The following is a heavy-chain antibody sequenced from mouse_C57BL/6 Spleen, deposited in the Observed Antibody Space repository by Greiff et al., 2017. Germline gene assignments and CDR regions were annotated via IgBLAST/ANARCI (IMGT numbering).Heavy chain of an antibody. CDR1: GYTFTSYG. D-gene: IGHD3-2*02. Sequence: VQLQQSGAELARPGASVKLSCKASGYTFTSYGISWVKQRTGQGLEWIGEIYPRSGNTYYNEKFKGKATLTADKSSSTAYMELRSLTSEDSAVYFCASSETAQAPFAYWGQGTLVTVSA. CDR3: ASSETAQAPFAY. V-gene: IGHV1-81*01. CDR2: IYPRSGNT. J-gene: IGHJ3*01.